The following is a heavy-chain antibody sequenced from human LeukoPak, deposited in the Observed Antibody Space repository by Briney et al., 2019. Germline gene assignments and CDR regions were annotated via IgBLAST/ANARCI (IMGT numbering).Heavy chain of an antibody. CDR3: ATPISEDGMDV. V-gene: IGHV1-18*04. J-gene: IGHJ6*02. Sequence: ASVKVSCKASGYTFTGYYMHWVRQAPGQGLEWMGWISAYNGNTNYAQKLQGRVTMTTDTSTSTAYMELRSLRSDDTAVYYCATPISEDGMDVWGQGTTVTVSS. CDR2: ISAYNGNT. CDR1: GYTFTGYY.